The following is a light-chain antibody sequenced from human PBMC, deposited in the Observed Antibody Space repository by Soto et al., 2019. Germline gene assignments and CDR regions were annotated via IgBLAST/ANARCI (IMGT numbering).Light chain of an antibody. CDR1: QSIGSY. CDR3: QQRNFWPLT. Sequence: ENVLTQSPATLSLSPGERATLSCRASQSIGSYLAWYQQKPGQAPRLLIYAASNRAPGIPARFSGSGSETDFTLTIDSLEPEDFAVYYCQQRNFWPLTFGPGTRVEIK. V-gene: IGKV3-11*01. J-gene: IGKJ3*01. CDR2: AAS.